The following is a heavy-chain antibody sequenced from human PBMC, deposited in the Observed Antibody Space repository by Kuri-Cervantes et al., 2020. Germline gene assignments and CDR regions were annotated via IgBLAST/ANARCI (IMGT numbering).Heavy chain of an antibody. CDR2: INHSGST. CDR3: ARTPCVVRGAPPRFVCYMDV. Sequence: ESLKISCAASGFTFDDYAMHWVRQAPGKGLEWIGEINHSGSTNYNPSLKSRVTISVDTSKNQFSLKLSSVTAADTAVYYCARTPCVVRGAPPRFVCYMDVWGKGTTVTVSS. D-gene: IGHD3-10*01. V-gene: IGHV4-34*01. CDR1: GFTFDDYA. J-gene: IGHJ6*03.